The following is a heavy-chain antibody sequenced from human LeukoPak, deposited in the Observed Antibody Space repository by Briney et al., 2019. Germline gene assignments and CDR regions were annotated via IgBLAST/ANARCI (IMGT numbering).Heavy chain of an antibody. CDR1: GGSISSSNW. V-gene: IGHV4-4*02. Sequence: SETLSLTCAVSGGSISSSNWWSWVRQPPGKGLEWIGEIYHSGSTNYNPSLKSRVTISVDKSKNQFSLKLSSVTAADTAVYYCATNYYDSSGYADAFDIWGQGTMVTVSS. CDR3: ATNYYDSSGYADAFDI. J-gene: IGHJ3*02. CDR2: IYHSGST. D-gene: IGHD3-22*01.